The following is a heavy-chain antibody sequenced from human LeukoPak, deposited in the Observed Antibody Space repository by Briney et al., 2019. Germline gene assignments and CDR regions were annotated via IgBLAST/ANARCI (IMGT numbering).Heavy chain of an antibody. J-gene: IGHJ4*02. CDR3: ARVITMVRGVIMALSY. CDR2: INPSGGST. V-gene: IGHV1-46*01. Sequence: ASVKVSCKAFGYTFTSYYMHWVRQAPGQGLEWMGIINPSGGSTSYAQKFQGRVTMTRNTSISTAYMELSSLRSEDTAVYYCARVITMVRGVIMALSYWGQGTLVTVSS. CDR1: GYTFTSYY. D-gene: IGHD3-10*01.